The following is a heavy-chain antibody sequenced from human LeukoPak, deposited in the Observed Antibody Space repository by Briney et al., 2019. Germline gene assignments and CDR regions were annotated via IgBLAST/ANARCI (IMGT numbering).Heavy chain of an antibody. CDR1: GGSISSYY. CDR2: IYYSGST. V-gene: IGHV4-59*08. CDR3: ARHIVATAFDP. Sequence: SETLSLTCTVSGGSISSYYWSWIRQPPGKGLEWIGYIYYSGSTNYNPSLKSRVTISVDTSKNQFSLKLSSMTAADTAVYYCARHIVATAFDPWGQGTLVTVSS. J-gene: IGHJ5*02. D-gene: IGHD5-12*01.